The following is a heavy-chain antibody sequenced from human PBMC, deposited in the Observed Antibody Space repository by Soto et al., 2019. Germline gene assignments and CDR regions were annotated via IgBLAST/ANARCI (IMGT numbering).Heavy chain of an antibody. Sequence: SQTLSLTCAISGDSVSSNSAAWDWIRQSPSSGLEWLGRTYYRSKWYNAYAVSVTSRITINPATSKNQFSLQLNPVTPEETAVYYGARGGAGDHYYYYYGMDVWGQGTTVTVSS. V-gene: IGHV6-1*01. CDR2: TYYRSKWYN. J-gene: IGHJ6*02. D-gene: IGHD3-10*01. CDR3: ARGGAGDHYYYYYGMDV. CDR1: GDSVSSNSAA.